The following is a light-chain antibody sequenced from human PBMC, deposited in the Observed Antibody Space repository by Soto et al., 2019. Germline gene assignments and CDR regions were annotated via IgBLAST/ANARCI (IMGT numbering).Light chain of an antibody. Sequence: QSVLTQPASVSGSPGQSITISCTGTTSDVGAYNYVSWYQQHAGKAPRLVIYEVTNRPSGVSNRFSGSRSGSTASLTISGLQAEDEADYYCSSYTSSNSYVFGTGTKVTVL. CDR3: SSYTSSNSYV. V-gene: IGLV2-14*01. CDR1: TSDVGAYNY. J-gene: IGLJ1*01. CDR2: EVT.